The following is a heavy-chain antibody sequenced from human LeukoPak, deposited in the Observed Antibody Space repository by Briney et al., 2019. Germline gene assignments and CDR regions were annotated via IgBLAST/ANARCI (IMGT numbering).Heavy chain of an antibody. CDR1: GLIFSTYG. CDR2: IQNDGNDK. Sequence: PGGSLRLSCAASGLIFSTYGMHWVRQAPGKGLEWVAFIQNDGNDKYYADSVKGRFTVSRDNSKNTLYLQMNGLRAEDTAVYYCARAVTWIDPWGQGTLVTVSS. J-gene: IGHJ5*02. CDR3: ARAVTWIDP. V-gene: IGHV3-30*19.